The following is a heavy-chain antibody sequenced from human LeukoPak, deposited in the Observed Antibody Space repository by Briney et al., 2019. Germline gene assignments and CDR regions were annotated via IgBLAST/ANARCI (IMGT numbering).Heavy chain of an antibody. CDR1: GFTFSSHW. Sequence: GGSLRLSCAASGFTFSSHWMHWVRQVPGKGLVWVSRINSDGSSISYADSVKGRCTISRDNAKNTLYLQMNSLRAEDTAVYYCARGSNNNPHADDWGQGTLVTVSS. CDR3: ARGSNNNPHADD. CDR2: INSDGSSI. V-gene: IGHV3-74*01. J-gene: IGHJ4*02. D-gene: IGHD1/OR15-1a*01.